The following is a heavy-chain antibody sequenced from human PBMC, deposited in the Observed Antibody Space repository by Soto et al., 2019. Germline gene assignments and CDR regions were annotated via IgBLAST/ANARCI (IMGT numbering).Heavy chain of an antibody. D-gene: IGHD3-3*01. CDR2: IYYSGST. V-gene: IGHV4-30-4*01. CDR1: GGSISSGDYY. CDR3: ARWNLEWYCYGMDV. J-gene: IGHJ6*02. Sequence: QVQLQEAGQGLVKPSQTLSLTCTVSGGSISSGDYYWSWIRQPPGKGLEWIGYIYYSGSTYYNPSLKSRVTIAVDTSQNQFSLKLSAVTAADTAVYYCARWNLEWYCYGMDVWGQGTTVTVSS.